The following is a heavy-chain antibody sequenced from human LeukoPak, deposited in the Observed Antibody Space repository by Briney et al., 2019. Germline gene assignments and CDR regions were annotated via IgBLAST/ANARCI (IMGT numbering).Heavy chain of an antibody. J-gene: IGHJ4*02. V-gene: IGHV3-7*01. CDR1: GFTFSSFW. CDR3: ARGFELDY. CDR2: IKQEGSEK. Sequence: GGSLRLSCAASGFTFSSFWMSWVRQAPGKGLEWVANIKQEGSEKYYVGSVKGRFTISRDDARNSLYLQMNSLRAEDTPVYFCARGFELDYWGQGTLVTVSS.